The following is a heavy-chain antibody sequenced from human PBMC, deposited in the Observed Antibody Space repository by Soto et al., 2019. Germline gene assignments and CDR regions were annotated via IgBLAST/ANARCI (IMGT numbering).Heavy chain of an antibody. J-gene: IGHJ3*02. Sequence: EVQLVESGGGLVQPGGSLRLSCAASGFTFSSYWMHWVRQAPGKGLVWDSRINSDGSSTSYADSVKGRFTISRDNAKNTLYLQMNSLRAEDTAVYYCVRGYSSGWFQVGAFDIWGQGTMVTVSS. V-gene: IGHV3-74*01. CDR3: VRGYSSGWFQVGAFDI. CDR1: GFTFSSYW. D-gene: IGHD6-19*01. CDR2: INSDGSST.